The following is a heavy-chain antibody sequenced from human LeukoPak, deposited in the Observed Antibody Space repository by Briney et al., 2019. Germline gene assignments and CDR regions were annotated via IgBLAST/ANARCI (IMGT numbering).Heavy chain of an antibody. Sequence: SETLSLTCTVSGGAISSYYWSWIRQPPGKGVECIGYIDYSGSTSYNPSLKSRVTISLDTSKNQFSLKLSSMTAADTAVYYCARLASDAFDIWGQGTMVTVSS. CDR2: IDYSGST. J-gene: IGHJ3*02. CDR1: GGAISSYY. CDR3: ARLASDAFDI. D-gene: IGHD2-21*01. V-gene: IGHV4-59*08.